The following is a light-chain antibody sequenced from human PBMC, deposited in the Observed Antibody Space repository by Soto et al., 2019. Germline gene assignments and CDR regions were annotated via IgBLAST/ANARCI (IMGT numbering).Light chain of an antibody. Sequence: ETMMTQSPDTLSVSLGERATLSCRASQSVSSNLAWYQQKPGQAPRLLIYSASTRATGIPARFSGSGSGTDFTLTISRLEPEDFAVYYCQQYGNSPQTFGQGTKVDNK. V-gene: IGKV3-15*01. CDR3: QQYGNSPQT. J-gene: IGKJ1*01. CDR2: SAS. CDR1: QSVSSN.